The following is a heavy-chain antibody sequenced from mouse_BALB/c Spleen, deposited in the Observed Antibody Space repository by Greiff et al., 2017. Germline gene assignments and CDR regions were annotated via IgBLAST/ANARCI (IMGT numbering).Heavy chain of an antibody. CDR3: ARDDGYYDY. Sequence: EVQLQQSGPELVKPGASVKISCKASGYSFTGYYMHWVKQSHVKSLEWIGRINPYNGATSYNQNFKDKASLTVDKSSSTAYMELHSLTSEDSAVYYCARDDGYYDYWGQGTTLTVSS. D-gene: IGHD2-3*01. J-gene: IGHJ2*01. CDR1: GYSFTGYY. CDR2: INPYNGAT. V-gene: IGHV1-26*01.